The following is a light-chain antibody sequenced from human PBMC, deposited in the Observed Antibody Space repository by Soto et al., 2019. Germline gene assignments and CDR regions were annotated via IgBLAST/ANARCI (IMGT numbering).Light chain of an antibody. J-gene: IGKJ3*01. CDR3: QKYDRAPLT. CDR2: AAS. V-gene: IGKV1-27*01. Sequence: DIPMTQSPSSLSASVGDRVTITCRASQGISNYLAWYQQKPGKVPKLLIFAASTLQSGVPSHFSGSGSGTYFTLTINSLQPEDVATYFCQKYDRAPLTFGPGTKVHI. CDR1: QGISNY.